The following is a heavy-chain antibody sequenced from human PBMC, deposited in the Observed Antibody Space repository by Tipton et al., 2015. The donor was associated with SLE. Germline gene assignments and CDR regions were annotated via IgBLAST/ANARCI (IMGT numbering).Heavy chain of an antibody. CDR1: GGSISSHY. Sequence: TLSLTCTVSGGSISSHYWSWIRQPPGKGLEWIGYIYYSGSTNYNPSLKRRVTISVDTSKNQFSLRLSSVTAADTAVYYCARGVAFDIWGQGTMVTVSS. CDR2: IYYSGST. CDR3: ARGVAFDI. J-gene: IGHJ3*02. V-gene: IGHV4-59*11.